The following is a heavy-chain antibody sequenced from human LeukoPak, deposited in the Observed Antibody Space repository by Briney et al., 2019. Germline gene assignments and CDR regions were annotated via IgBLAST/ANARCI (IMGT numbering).Heavy chain of an antibody. J-gene: IGHJ4*02. D-gene: IGHD6-19*01. CDR3: VGYSSGGEVY. CDR2: IDYSGGST. Sequence: GGSLRLSCTVSGFTLSSYEMSWIRQAPGKGLEWVSSIDYSGGSTYYADSVKGRFTISRDNSKNTLYLQMNSLRAEDTAVYYCVGYSSGGEVYWGQGTLVTVSS. V-gene: IGHV3-23*01. CDR1: GFTLSSYE.